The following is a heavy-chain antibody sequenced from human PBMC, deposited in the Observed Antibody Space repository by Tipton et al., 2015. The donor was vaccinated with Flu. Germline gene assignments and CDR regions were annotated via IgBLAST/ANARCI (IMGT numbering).Heavy chain of an antibody. V-gene: IGHV4-31*03. J-gene: IGHJ5*02. Sequence: LRLSCTVSGDSISSGGYYWTWIRQRPGKGLEWIGYIYYSGLSLYNPSLKSRLTISVDTSKNQFSLKLKSVTAADTAVYYCARVGLLTVFGILIPNHFDPWGQGTLVTVSS. CDR2: IYYSGLS. D-gene: IGHD3-3*01. CDR1: GDSISSGGYY. CDR3: ARVGLLTVFGILIPNHFDP.